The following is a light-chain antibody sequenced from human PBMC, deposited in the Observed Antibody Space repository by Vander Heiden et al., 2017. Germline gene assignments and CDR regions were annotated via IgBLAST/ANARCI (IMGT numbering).Light chain of an antibody. Sequence: IVMTQSPATLSVPPGERVTISCRASQSVSINLAWYQQKPGQAPRLLIYVASTRATGIPARFSGSGSGTEFTLTISSLQSDDSAVYYCQQYNNWPRTFGHGTKVEIK. CDR3: QQYNNWPRT. J-gene: IGKJ1*01. CDR2: VAS. CDR1: QSVSIN. V-gene: IGKV3-15*01.